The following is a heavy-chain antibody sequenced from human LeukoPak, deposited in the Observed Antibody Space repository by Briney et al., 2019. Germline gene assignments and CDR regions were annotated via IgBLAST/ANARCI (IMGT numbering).Heavy chain of an antibody. D-gene: IGHD3-9*01. CDR1: GFTFSSYG. Sequence: GGSLRLSCAASGFTFSSYGMHWVRQAPGKGLEWVAVISYDGSNKYYADSVKGRFTISRDNSKNTLYLQMNSLRAEDTAVYYCAKASARYFDWLSWPFDYWGQGTLVTVSS. CDR2: ISYDGSNK. J-gene: IGHJ4*02. CDR3: AKASARYFDWLSWPFDY. V-gene: IGHV3-30*18.